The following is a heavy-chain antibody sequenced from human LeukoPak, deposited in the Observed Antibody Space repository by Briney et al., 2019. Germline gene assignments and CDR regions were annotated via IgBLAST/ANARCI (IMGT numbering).Heavy chain of an antibody. CDR3: SRGSGWLSVY. V-gene: IGHV3-49*03. J-gene: IGHJ4*02. D-gene: IGHD6-19*01. CDR1: GFTFGDYL. CDR2: ISGGTT. Sequence: GGSLRLSCTAYGFTFGDYLMSWFRQAPGKGLEWIGFISGGTTEYAASVKGRFTISRDDSTSIAYLQMNSLTTEDTAVYYCSRGSGWLSVYWGQGTLVTVSS.